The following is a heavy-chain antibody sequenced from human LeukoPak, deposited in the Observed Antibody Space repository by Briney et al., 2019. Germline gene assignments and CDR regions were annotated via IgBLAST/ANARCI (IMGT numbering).Heavy chain of an antibody. J-gene: IGHJ4*02. Sequence: SETLSLTCTVSGGSISSYYWSWIRQPPGKGLEWIGYIYYTGSTNYNPSLKSRVTISVDTSKNQFSLKLSSVTAADTAVYYCARHKYSSVWEPFDFWGQGTLVTVSS. D-gene: IGHD6-19*01. CDR2: IYYTGST. CDR1: GGSISSYY. CDR3: ARHKYSSVWEPFDF. V-gene: IGHV4-59*08.